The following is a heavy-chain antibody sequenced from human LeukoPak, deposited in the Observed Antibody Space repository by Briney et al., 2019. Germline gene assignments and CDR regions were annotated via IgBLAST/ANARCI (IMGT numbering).Heavy chain of an antibody. Sequence: ASVKVSCKASGYTFTSYGISWVRQAPGQGLEWMGGISAYNGNTNYAQKLQGRVTMTTDTSTSTDYMELRSLRSDDTAVYYCARAPTVTGAFDIWGQGTMVTVSS. CDR1: GYTFTSYG. CDR2: ISAYNGNT. CDR3: ARAPTVTGAFDI. V-gene: IGHV1-18*01. D-gene: IGHD4-17*01. J-gene: IGHJ3*02.